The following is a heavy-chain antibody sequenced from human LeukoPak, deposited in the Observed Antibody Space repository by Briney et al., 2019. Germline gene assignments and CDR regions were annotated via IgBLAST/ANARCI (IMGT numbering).Heavy chain of an antibody. V-gene: IGHV4-34*01. D-gene: IGHD3-3*01. J-gene: IGHJ6*03. Sequence: SETLSLTCAVYGGSFSGYYWSWIRQPPGKGLEWIGEITHSGSTNYNPSLKSRVTISVDTSKNQFSLKLSSVTAADTAVYYCARAQSFWSGYRGYYMDVWGKGTTVTVSS. CDR1: GGSFSGYY. CDR3: ARAQSFWSGYRGYYMDV. CDR2: ITHSGST.